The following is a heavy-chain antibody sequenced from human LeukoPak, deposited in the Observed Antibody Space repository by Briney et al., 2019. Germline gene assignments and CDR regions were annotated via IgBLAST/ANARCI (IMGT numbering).Heavy chain of an antibody. CDR3: AKVDCSSTSCYYYYYGMDV. CDR1: GFTFSSYG. V-gene: IGHV3-30*18. Sequence: GGSLRLSCAASGFTFSSYGMHWVRQAPGKGLEWVAVISYDGSNKYYADSVKGRFTISRDNSKNTLCLQMNSLRAEDTAVYYCAKVDCSSTSCYYYYYGMDVWGQGTTVTVSS. J-gene: IGHJ6*02. D-gene: IGHD2-2*01. CDR2: ISYDGSNK.